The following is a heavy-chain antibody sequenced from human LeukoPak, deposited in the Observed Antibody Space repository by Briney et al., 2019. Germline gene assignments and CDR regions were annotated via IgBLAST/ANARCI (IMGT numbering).Heavy chain of an antibody. CDR1: GYSISSGYY. V-gene: IGHV4-38-2*01. J-gene: IGHJ4*02. D-gene: IGHD2-2*01. CDR3: ARSPHCTATSCYLGGYYLDY. CDR2: IFHNEDT. Sequence: SETLSLTCAVSGYSISSGYYWGWIRQPPGKGLEWVGSIFHNEDTRYSPSLKSRITISVDTSKNQSSLKLTSVTAADTAVYYCARSPHCTATSCYLGGYYLDYWGQGTLVTVSS.